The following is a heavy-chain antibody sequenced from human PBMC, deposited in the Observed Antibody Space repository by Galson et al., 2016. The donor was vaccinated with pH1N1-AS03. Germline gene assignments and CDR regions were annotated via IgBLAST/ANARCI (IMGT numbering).Heavy chain of an antibody. D-gene: IGHD1-26*01. CDR1: GGSISSSPYY. J-gene: IGHJ4*02. CDR3: ARHVSGSYPNNLDY. CDR2: VYYLGAT. Sequence: LSLTCTVSGGSISSSPYYWGWVRQPPGKGLEWIGTVYYLGATYYSPSLRSRVTISIDTSKNQFSLNLNSVTAADTAVYYCARHVSGSYPNNLDYWGQGTLVIVPS. V-gene: IGHV4-39*07.